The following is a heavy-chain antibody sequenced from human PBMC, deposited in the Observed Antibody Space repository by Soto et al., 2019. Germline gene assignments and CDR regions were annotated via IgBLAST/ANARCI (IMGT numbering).Heavy chain of an antibody. CDR2: ITGDGGDT. CDR3: AKGSATSRPYYFDY. J-gene: IGHJ4*02. V-gene: IGHV3-23*01. CDR1: GFTFSSYA. Sequence: GGSLRLSCVASGFTFSSYAMSWVRQAPGKGLEWVSAITGDGGDTFHADSVRGRLTISRDNSRNTLYLQMDSLRAEDTALYYCAKGSATSRPYYFDYWGQGSLVTVSS.